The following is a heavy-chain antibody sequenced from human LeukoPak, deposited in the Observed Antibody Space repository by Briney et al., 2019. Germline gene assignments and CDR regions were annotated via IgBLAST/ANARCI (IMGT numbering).Heavy chain of an antibody. CDR2: ITAYNGDT. CDR1: GYTFTSYG. V-gene: IGHV1-18*01. D-gene: IGHD4-23*01. Sequence: ASVKVSCKASGYTFTSYGISWVRQAPGQGLEWMGWITAYNGDTSYAQKVQGRVTMTTDTSTTTAYMELRSLRSDDTAVYYCAREFGHCYGDNCFYFFDTWGQGFRVTVSS. J-gene: IGHJ4*02. CDR3: AREFGHCYGDNCFYFFDT.